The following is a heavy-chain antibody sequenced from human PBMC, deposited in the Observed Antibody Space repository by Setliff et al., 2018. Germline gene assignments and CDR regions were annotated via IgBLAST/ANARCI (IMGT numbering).Heavy chain of an antibody. CDR2: IYTDGST. Sequence: NPSETLSLTCTVSGDSISGAKYYWSWIRQSAGKGLECIGRIYTDGSTKYNPSLNSRVALSIDTSKSQFSLRLSSVTAADTAVYFCARVTGFLYMDVWGKGTTVTVSS. V-gene: IGHV4-61*02. J-gene: IGHJ6*03. CDR1: GDSISGAKYY. CDR3: ARVTGFLYMDV. D-gene: IGHD3-3*01.